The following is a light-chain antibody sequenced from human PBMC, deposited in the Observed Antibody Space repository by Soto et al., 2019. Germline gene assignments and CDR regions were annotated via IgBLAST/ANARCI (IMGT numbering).Light chain of an antibody. Sequence: DIQMTQSXXXXSASVGDRVTITCRASESIARHLNWYQQKPGKAPKLLIYAASSLQNGVPSRFRGGGSGTDFTLTISNLQPEDFATYYCQQTYSTLSITFGQGTRLEIK. CDR2: AAS. CDR1: ESIARH. J-gene: IGKJ5*01. V-gene: IGKV1-39*01. CDR3: QQTYSTLSIT.